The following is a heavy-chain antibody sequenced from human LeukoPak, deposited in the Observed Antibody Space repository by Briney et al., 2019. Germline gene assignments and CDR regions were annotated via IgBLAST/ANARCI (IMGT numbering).Heavy chain of an antibody. CDR2: ISGSGEDT. V-gene: IGHV3-23*01. J-gene: IGHJ5*02. CDR3: AKGRDTYYDSSGYYL. Sequence: PGGSLRLSCAASGFSFGNFAMSWVRLAPGKGLEWVSGISGSGEDTHNADSVNGRFTVSRDNSKSTLYLQMSSLRAEDTAVYYCAKGRDTYYDSSGYYLWGQGTLVTVSS. D-gene: IGHD3-22*01. CDR1: GFSFGNFA.